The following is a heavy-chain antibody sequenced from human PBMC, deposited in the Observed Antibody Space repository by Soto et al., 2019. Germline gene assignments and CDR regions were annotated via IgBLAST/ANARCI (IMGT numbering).Heavy chain of an antibody. Sequence: VQLVQSGAEVKKPGASVEVSCKTSGDSFNDYYIHWVRQAPGQGLEWMGWINPNGGGTEYAQRFQGRVTVTRDTSIRTVYMELSSLRSDDTAVYYCARESGGATATLDYYYFYMDVWGKGTTVTVSS. CDR3: ARESGGATATLDYYYFYMDV. D-gene: IGHD5-12*01. CDR1: GDSFNDYY. J-gene: IGHJ6*03. V-gene: IGHV1-2*02. CDR2: INPNGGGT.